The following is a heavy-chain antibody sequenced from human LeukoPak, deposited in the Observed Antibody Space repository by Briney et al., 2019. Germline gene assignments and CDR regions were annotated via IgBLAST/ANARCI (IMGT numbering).Heavy chain of an antibody. V-gene: IGHV3-21*01. CDR2: ISSSSSYI. Sequence: GGSLRLSCAASGFTFSSYSMNWVRQAPGKGLEWVSSISSSSSYIYYADSVKGRFTISRDNAKNSLYLQMNSLRAEDTAVYYCARDGSVQQMATIPYETWGQGTLVTVSS. J-gene: IGHJ5*02. CDR1: GFTFSSYS. D-gene: IGHD5-24*01. CDR3: ARDGSVQQMATIPYET.